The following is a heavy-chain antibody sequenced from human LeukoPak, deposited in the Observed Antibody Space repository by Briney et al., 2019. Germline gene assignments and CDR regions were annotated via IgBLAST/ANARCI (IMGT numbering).Heavy chain of an antibody. D-gene: IGHD4-17*01. V-gene: IGHV4-34*01. Sequence: SETLSLTCAVYGGAFSGYSWSWIRQPPGKGLEWIGEIDPNGTTSYNPSLKSRVTLSEDTSKNQFSLNLNSVTAADTAIYYCARGRSYEYGDYDYWGQGMLVTVSS. CDR2: IDPNGTT. CDR3: ARGRSYEYGDYDY. CDR1: GGAFSGYS. J-gene: IGHJ4*02.